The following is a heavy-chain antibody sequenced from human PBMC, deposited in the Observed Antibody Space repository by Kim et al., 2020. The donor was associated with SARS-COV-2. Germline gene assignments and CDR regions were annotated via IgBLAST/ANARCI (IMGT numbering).Heavy chain of an antibody. CDR3: ATRGGAGSSWYPGY. J-gene: IGHJ4*02. D-gene: IGHD6-13*01. CDR1: GITFSSYG. V-gene: IGHV3-30*03. Sequence: GGSLRLSCAASGITFSSYGMHWVRQAPGKGLEWVAVISYDGSNKYYADSVKGRFTISKDNSKNTLNLQMNSLRAEDTAVYYCATRGGAGSSWYPGYWGQGTLVTVSS. CDR2: ISYDGSNK.